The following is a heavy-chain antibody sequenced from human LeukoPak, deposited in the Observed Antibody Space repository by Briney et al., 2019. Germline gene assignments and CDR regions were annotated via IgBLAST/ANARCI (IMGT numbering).Heavy chain of an antibody. J-gene: IGHJ4*02. V-gene: IGHV3-30*18. CDR3: ANLHDY. Sequence: PGGSLRLSCAASGFAFTTYAMHWVRQAPGRGLEWVAVISYDGSIKYYADSVKGRFTISRDNSKNTLYLQMNSLRAEDTAVYYCANLHDYWGQGTLVTVS. CDR2: ISYDGSIK. CDR1: GFAFTTYA.